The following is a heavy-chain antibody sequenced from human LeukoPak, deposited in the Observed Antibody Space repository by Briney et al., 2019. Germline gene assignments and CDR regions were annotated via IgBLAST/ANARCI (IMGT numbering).Heavy chain of an antibody. D-gene: IGHD3-3*01. CDR2: IYYSGST. CDR3: AREWRYYDFWSGYYPHYYYYYYMDV. V-gene: IGHV4-59*11. CDR1: GGSISSHY. Sequence: SETLSLTCTVSGGSISSHYWSWIRQPPGKGLEWIGYIYYSGSTNYNPSLKSRVTISVDTSKNQFSLKLSSVTAADTAVYYCAREWRYYDFWSGYYPHYYYYYYMDVWGKGTTVTVSS. J-gene: IGHJ6*03.